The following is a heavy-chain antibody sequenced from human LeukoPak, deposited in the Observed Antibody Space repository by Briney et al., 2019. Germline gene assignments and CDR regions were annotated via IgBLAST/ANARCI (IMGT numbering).Heavy chain of an antibody. V-gene: IGHV4-39*01. CDR2: IYYSGST. D-gene: IGHD6-13*01. Sequence: SETLSLTCTVSGGSISSSSYYWGWIRQPPGKGLEWIGSIYYSGSTYYNPSLKSRVTISVDTSKNQFSLKLSSVTAADTAVYYCASAPRYSSSWYDYWGQGTLVTVSS. J-gene: IGHJ4*02. CDR1: GGSISSSSYY. CDR3: ASAPRYSSSWYDY.